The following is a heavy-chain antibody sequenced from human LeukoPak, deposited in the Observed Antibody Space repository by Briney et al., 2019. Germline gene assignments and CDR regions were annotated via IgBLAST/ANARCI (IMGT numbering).Heavy chain of an antibody. CDR2: INPDGRDT. D-gene: IGHD2-21*02. CDR3: TSWGDTTAEYFQR. J-gene: IGHJ1*01. Sequence: AGSLRLSCAASGFTFSNFWMHWVRQAPGKGLEWVAHINPDGRDTYYVDSVKGRFTISRDNAQNSMYLQMNSLRVEDTAVYYCTSWGDTTAEYFQRWGQGTLVTVSS. CDR1: GFTFSNFW. V-gene: IGHV3-7*01.